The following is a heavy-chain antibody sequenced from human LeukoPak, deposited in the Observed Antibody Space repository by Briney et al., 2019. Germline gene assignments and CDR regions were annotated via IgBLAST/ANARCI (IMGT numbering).Heavy chain of an antibody. CDR3: ARGVWTSSSWGRFCWFDP. V-gene: IGHV3-7*03. CDR1: GFTFSSYW. CDR2: IKQDGSEK. J-gene: IGHJ5*02. Sequence: PGGSLRLSCAASGFTFSSYWMSWVRQAPGKGLEWVANIKQDGSEKYYVDSVKGRFTISRDNAKNSLYLQMNSLRAEDTAVYYCARGVWTSSSWGRFCWFDPWGQGTLVTVSS. D-gene: IGHD6-13*01.